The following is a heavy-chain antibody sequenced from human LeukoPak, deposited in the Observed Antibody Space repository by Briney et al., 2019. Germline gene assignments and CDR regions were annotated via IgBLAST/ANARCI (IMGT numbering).Heavy chain of an antibody. CDR1: GFTFSSYA. J-gene: IGHJ4*02. CDR3: AKDGPYSSSWYPDY. Sequence: GGSLRLSCAASGFTFSSYAISWVRQAPGKGLEGVSAISGSGGSIYYADSVKGRFTMSRDNSKNTLYLQMNSLRAEDTAVYYCAKDGPYSSSWYPDYWGQGTLVTVSS. V-gene: IGHV3-23*01. CDR2: ISGSGGSI. D-gene: IGHD6-13*01.